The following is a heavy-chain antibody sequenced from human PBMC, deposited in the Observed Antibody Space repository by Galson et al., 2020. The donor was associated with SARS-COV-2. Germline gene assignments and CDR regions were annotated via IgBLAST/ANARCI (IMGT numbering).Heavy chain of an antibody. CDR1: GFTFSSYW. Sequence: GGSLRLSCAASGFTFSSYWMSWVRQAPGKGLEWVANIKQDGSEKYYVDSVKGRFTISRDNAKNSLYLQMNSLRAEDTAVYYCAREWISLFGESDTAMVLPEADAFDIWGQGTMVTVSS. J-gene: IGHJ3*02. CDR3: AREWISLFGESDTAMVLPEADAFDI. D-gene: IGHD5-18*01. CDR2: IKQDGSEK. V-gene: IGHV3-7*01.